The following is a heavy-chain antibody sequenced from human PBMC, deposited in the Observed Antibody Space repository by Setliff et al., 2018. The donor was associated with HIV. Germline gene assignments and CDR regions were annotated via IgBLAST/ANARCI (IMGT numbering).Heavy chain of an antibody. CDR3: VRGVKDKQWLGTYAFDI. CDR2: IKQDGSEK. Sequence: PGGSLRLSCAASGFTFSNYWMSWVRQAPGKGLEWVANIKQDGSEKYYVDSVKGRFTISRDNAKNSLYLQMISLRVEDTAVYYCVRGVKDKQWLGTYAFDIWGQGTMVTVSS. CDR1: GFTFSNYW. J-gene: IGHJ3*02. D-gene: IGHD6-19*01. V-gene: IGHV3-7*03.